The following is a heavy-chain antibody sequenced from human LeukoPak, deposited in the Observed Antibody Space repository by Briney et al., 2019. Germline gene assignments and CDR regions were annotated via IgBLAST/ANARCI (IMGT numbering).Heavy chain of an antibody. D-gene: IGHD6-13*01. Sequence: PSETPSLTCTVSGGSISSYYWSWIRQPPGKGLEWLGYIYYSGSTNYNPSLKSRVTMSVDTSKNQFSLKLSSVTAADTAVYYCATLESAAAGVDYWGQGTLVTVSS. V-gene: IGHV4-59*08. CDR3: ATLESAAAGVDY. CDR1: GGSISSYY. CDR2: IYYSGST. J-gene: IGHJ4*02.